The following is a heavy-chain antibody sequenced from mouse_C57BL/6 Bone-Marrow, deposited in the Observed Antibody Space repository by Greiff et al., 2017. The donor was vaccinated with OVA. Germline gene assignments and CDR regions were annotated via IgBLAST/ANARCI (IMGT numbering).Heavy chain of an antibody. CDR2: IYPRSGNT. Sequence: QVQLQQSGAELARPGASVKLSCKASGYTFTSYGICWVKQRTGPGLEWIGEIYPRSGNTYYNEKFKGKATLTADKSSSTAYMELRSLTSEDSAVYFCEGSGYYGSGAMDYWGQGTSVTVSS. CDR3: EGSGYYGSGAMDY. CDR1: GYTFTSYG. V-gene: IGHV1-81*01. J-gene: IGHJ4*01. D-gene: IGHD1-1*01.